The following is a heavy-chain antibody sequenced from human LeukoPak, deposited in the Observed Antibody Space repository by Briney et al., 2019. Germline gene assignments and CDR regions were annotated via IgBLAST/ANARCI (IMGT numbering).Heavy chain of an antibody. CDR1: GGPFSGYY. CDR2: INHSGNT. V-gene: IGHV4-34*01. Sequence: SETLSLTCAVYGGPFSGYYWSWIRQPPGKGREWIGEINHSGNTKYNPSLKSRVTISVDTSKNQFSLKLSSVTAADTAVYYCASRGGYKFRFTDYYYYYMDVWGNGTTVTVSS. D-gene: IGHD5-24*01. J-gene: IGHJ6*03. CDR3: ASRGGYKFRFTDYYYYYMDV.